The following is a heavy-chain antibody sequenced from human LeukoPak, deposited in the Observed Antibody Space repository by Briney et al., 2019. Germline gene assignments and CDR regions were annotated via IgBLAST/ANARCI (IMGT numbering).Heavy chain of an antibody. CDR2: IYPGDSDT. V-gene: IGHV5-51*01. D-gene: IGHD2-2*01. CDR3: ARVRSGYCSSTSCVGFDY. CDR1: GYSFTSYW. J-gene: IGHJ4*02. Sequence: GESLKIPCKGSGYSFTSYWIGWVRQMPGKGLEWMGIIYPGDSDTRYSPSFQGQVTISANKSISTAYLQWSSLKASDTAMYYCARVRSGYCSSTSCVGFDYWGQGTLVTVSS.